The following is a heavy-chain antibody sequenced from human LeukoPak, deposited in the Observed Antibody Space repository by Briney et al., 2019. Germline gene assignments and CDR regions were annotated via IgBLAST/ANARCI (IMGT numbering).Heavy chain of an antibody. CDR1: GRSFSVYY. J-gene: IGHJ4*02. D-gene: IGHD6-19*01. Sequence: SETLSLTCAVYGRSFSVYYWSWIRHPPGKGLEWMGEINHWGNTNYHPSLKSRVTISVDTYKSQFSLKLSSVTAADTAVYYCARAIAVAGLLYYFDYWGQGTLVTVSS. V-gene: IGHV4-34*01. CDR3: ARAIAVAGLLYYFDY. CDR2: INHWGNT.